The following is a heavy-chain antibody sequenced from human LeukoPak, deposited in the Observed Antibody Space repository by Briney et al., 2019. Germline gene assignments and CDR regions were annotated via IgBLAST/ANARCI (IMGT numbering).Heavy chain of an antibody. J-gene: IGHJ4*02. CDR3: ARPYCTSTSCPFDY. D-gene: IGHD2-2*01. CDR1: GFTFRSYP. CDR2: IWYDGSNK. Sequence: GGSLRLSCAASGFTFRSYPMTWVRQAPGKGLEWVAVIWYDGSNKYYADSVKGRFTISRDNSKNTLYLQMNSLRAEDTAVYYCARPYCTSTSCPFDYWGRGTLVTVSS. V-gene: IGHV3-33*08.